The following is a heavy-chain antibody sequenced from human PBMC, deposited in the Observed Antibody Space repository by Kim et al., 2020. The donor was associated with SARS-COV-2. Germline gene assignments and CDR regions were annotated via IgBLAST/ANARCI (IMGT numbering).Heavy chain of an antibody. CDR3: ARMEGNSSSVWGDP. J-gene: IGHJ5*02. V-gene: IGHV1-2*06. CDR1: GYTFTGYY. D-gene: IGHD6-6*01. CDR2: INPDTGDT. Sequence: ASVKVSCKASGYTFTGYYIHWVRRAPGQGLEWMGLINPDTGDTKYAEKFQGRVVMTRDTSISTTYMELRSLRFDDMAVYYCARMEGNSSSVWGDPWGQG.